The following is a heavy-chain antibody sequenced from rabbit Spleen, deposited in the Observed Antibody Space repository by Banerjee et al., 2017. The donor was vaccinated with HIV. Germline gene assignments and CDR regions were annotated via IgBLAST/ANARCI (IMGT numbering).Heavy chain of an antibody. CDR2: IDSGSSGFT. CDR3: VRGASGSGYYSL. J-gene: IGHJ4*01. Sequence: QSLEESGGDLVKPGASLTLTCTASGVSFSISSYMCWVRQAPGKGLEWIACIDSGSSGFTYYATWAKGRFTCSKTSSTTVTLQMTRLTAADTATYFCVRGASGSGYYSLWGPGTLVTVS. D-gene: IGHD1-1*01. CDR1: GVSFSISSY. V-gene: IGHV1S40*01.